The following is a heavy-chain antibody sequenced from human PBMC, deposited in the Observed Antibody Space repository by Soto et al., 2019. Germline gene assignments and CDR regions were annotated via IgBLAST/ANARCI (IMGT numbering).Heavy chain of an antibody. CDR3: THSPHSHTNWDADY. Sequence: QIASKESGPTLGKPTQPLTLTCSFSGFSFSTPGVGVGWIRQPPGKPLEWLALIYWDDDKRYSPSLRSRLTITKDTSRNQVVLIMTNMDPLDTGTYYCTHSPHSHTNWDADYWGQGTLVTVSS. D-gene: IGHD1-1*01. V-gene: IGHV2-5*02. CDR2: IYWDDDK. J-gene: IGHJ4*02. CDR1: GFSFSTPGVG.